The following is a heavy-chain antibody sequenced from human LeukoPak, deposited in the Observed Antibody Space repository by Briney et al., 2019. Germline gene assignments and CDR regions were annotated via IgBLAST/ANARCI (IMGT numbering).Heavy chain of an antibody. CDR2: VKPDGSDQ. V-gene: IGHV3-7*05. J-gene: IGHJ4*02. Sequence: GGSLRLSCEAPGFTFSTYWMSWVRQAPGKGLEWVANVKPDGSDQYYVDSVKGRFTISRDNTKNSLYLQMNSLRAEDTAVYYCARAGSLYFQYWGQGTLVTVSS. CDR1: GFTFSTYW. CDR3: ARAGSLYFQY.